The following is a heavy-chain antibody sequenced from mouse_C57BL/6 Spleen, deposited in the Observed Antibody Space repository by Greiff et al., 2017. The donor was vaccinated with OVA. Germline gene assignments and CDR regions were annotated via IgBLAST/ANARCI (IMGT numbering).Heavy chain of an antibody. Sequence: EVQLQQSGPELVKPGASVKMSCKASGYTFTDYNMHWVKQSHGKSLEWIGYINPNNGGTSYNQKFKGKATLTVNKSSSTAYMELRSLTSEDSAVYYCARLEVTTRYFDYWGQGTTLTVSS. J-gene: IGHJ2*01. CDR1: GYTFTDYN. V-gene: IGHV1-22*01. D-gene: IGHD2-2*01. CDR3: ARLEVTTRYFDY. CDR2: INPNNGGT.